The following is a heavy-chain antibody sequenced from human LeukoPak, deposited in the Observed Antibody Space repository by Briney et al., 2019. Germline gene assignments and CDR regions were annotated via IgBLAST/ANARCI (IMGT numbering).Heavy chain of an antibody. CDR2: IWYDGGNK. D-gene: IGHD3-16*01. CDR3: ARDLGDSTIFDY. V-gene: IGHV3-33*01. J-gene: IGHJ4*02. CDR1: GFTFSSYG. Sequence: GGSLRLSCAASGFTFSSYGMHWVRQAPGKGLEWVAVIWYDGGNKYYADSVKGRFTISRDNSKNTLYLQMNSLRAEDTAVYYCARDLGDSTIFDYWGQGTLVTVSS.